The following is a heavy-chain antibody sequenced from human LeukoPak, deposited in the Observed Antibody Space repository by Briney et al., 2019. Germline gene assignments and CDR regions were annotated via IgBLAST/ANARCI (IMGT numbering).Heavy chain of an antibody. J-gene: IGHJ4*02. Sequence: SETLSLTCTVSGGSISSYYWSWIRQPPGQGLEWIGYIYYGGSTNYNPSLKTRVTISVDTSKNHFSLKLSSVTAADTAVYYCARGDDFWVGYPFDYWGQGTPVTVSS. CDR1: GGSISSYY. V-gene: IGHV4-59*01. CDR3: ARGDDFWVGYPFDY. CDR2: IYYGGST. D-gene: IGHD3-3*01.